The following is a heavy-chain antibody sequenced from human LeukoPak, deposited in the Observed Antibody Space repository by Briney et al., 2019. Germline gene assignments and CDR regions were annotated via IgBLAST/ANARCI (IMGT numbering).Heavy chain of an antibody. CDR2: INWNGGST. CDR3: ARVPGILWFGELADYFDY. J-gene: IGHJ4*02. CDR1: GFTFDDYG. V-gene: IGHV3-20*04. D-gene: IGHD3-10*01. Sequence: PGGSLRLFCAASGFTFDDYGMSWVRQAPGKGLEWVSGINWNGGSTGYADSVKGRFTISRDNAKNSLYLQMNSLRAEDTALYYCARVPGILWFGELADYFDYWGQGTLVTVSS.